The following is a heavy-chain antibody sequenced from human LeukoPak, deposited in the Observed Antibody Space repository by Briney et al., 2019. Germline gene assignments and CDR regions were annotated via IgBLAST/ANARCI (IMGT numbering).Heavy chain of an antibody. CDR2: ISAKSGNT. J-gene: IGHJ6*02. V-gene: IGHV1-18*01. D-gene: IGHD1-26*01. CDR1: GYNFNNYG. CDR3: ARGSYPYAHGMDV. Sequence: ASVKVSCKASGYNFNNYGVSWVRQAPGQGLEWMGWISAKSGNTNYAQKVQGRVTMTTDTSTTTAYMELRSLGSDDTAVYYCARGSYPYAHGMDVWGQGTSVTVSS.